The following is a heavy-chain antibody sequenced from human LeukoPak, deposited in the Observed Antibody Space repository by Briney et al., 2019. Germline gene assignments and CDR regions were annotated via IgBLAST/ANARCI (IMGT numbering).Heavy chain of an antibody. Sequence: GGSLRLSCAASGFTFSSYSMNWVRQAPGKGLEWVSSISSSSSYTYYADSVKGRFTISRDNAKNSLYLQMNSLRAEDTAVYYCARDSIRFLEWSDAFDIWGQGTMVTVSS. CDR2: ISSSSSYT. CDR1: GFTFSSYS. D-gene: IGHD3-3*01. V-gene: IGHV3-21*01. CDR3: ARDSIRFLEWSDAFDI. J-gene: IGHJ3*02.